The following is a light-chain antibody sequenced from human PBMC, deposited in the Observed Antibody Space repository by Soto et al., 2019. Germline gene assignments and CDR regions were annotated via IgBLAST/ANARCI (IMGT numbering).Light chain of an antibody. CDR2: EVS. V-gene: IGKV2D-29*02. Sequence: VLTQTPRSSLVSLGQPASFFCRSSQSLLHITGETFLFWYLQKPGQSPQLLIYEVSNRFSGVPDRFSGSGSGTDFTLKISRVEAEDVGVYYCMQRTHVPITFGQGTRLEIK. CDR3: MQRTHVPIT. J-gene: IGKJ5*01. CDR1: QSLLHITGETF.